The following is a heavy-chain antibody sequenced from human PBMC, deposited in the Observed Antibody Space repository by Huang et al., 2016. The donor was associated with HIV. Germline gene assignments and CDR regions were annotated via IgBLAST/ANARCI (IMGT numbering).Heavy chain of an antibody. CDR2: SQYDGSQK. V-gene: IGHV3-30*18. J-gene: IGHJ3*01. CDR1: GFNFEISG. D-gene: IGHD2-2*03. Sequence: VESGGGLVQPGKSLRLSCSASGFNFEISGMHGVRQAPGKGVDGVASSQYDGSQKYYSDFTKGRFTISRDNSKNTVSLEIDNLRPDETAMYFCAKDLGHCISTSCYFRGMDVWGQGTMVTVSS. CDR3: AKDLGHCISTSCYFRGMDV.